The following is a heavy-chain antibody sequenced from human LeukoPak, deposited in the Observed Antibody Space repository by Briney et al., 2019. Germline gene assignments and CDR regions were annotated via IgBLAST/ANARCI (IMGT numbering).Heavy chain of an antibody. Sequence: SETLSLTCTVSGGSISSHYWSWIRQPPGKGLEWIGYMYDSGSTNYNPSLKSRVTISKDTSKNNFALRLSSVTAADTAVYYCARCALWSGEPYYYYMDVWGKGATVTVSS. CDR2: MYDSGST. V-gene: IGHV4-59*11. CDR1: GGSISSHY. CDR3: ARCALWSGEPYYYYMDV. D-gene: IGHD3-3*01. J-gene: IGHJ6*03.